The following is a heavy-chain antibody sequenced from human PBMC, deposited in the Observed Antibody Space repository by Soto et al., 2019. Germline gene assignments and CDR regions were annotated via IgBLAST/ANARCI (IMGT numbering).Heavy chain of an antibody. CDR2: INSDGSGT. CDR1: GFTFSSYW. J-gene: IGHJ4*02. Sequence: GGSLRLSCAACGFTFSSYWMHWVRQAPGKGLVWVSRINSDGSGTSYADSVKGRFTISRDNAKNTLYLQMNSLRAEDTAVYYCVRTSLVVAAATREDYWGQGTLVTVSS. CDR3: VRTSLVVAAATREDY. V-gene: IGHV3-74*01. D-gene: IGHD2-15*01.